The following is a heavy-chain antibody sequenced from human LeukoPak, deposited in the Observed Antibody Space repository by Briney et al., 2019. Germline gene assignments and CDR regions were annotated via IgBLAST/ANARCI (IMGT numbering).Heavy chain of an antibody. CDR1: GYTFTSYD. D-gene: IGHD3-9*01. Sequence: ASVKVSCKASGYTFTSYDINWVRQATGQGLEWMGWMNPNSGNTGYAQKFQGRVTMTRNTSISTAYMELSSLRSEDTAVYYCARALLRYFGWTLHAFDIWGQGTMVTVSS. V-gene: IGHV1-8*01. J-gene: IGHJ3*02. CDR2: MNPNSGNT. CDR3: ARALLRYFGWTLHAFDI.